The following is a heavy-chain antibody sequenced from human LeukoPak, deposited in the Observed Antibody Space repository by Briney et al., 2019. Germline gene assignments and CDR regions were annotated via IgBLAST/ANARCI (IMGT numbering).Heavy chain of an antibody. J-gene: IGHJ4*02. D-gene: IGHD6-19*01. CDR3: ARQADSSAYDY. CDR1: GYSFSNHW. Sequence: GESLKISFRGSGYSFSNHWIGWVRPMPGKGVEWMGIIYPGDSDTRYSPSFQGQVTISADRSINTAYLQWSSLKASDTAMYYCARQADSSAYDYWGQGTLVTVSS. V-gene: IGHV5-51*01. CDR2: IYPGDSDT.